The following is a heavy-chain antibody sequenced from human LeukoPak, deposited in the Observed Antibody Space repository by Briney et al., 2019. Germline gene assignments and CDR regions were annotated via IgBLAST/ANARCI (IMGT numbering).Heavy chain of an antibody. V-gene: IGHV3-30*02. J-gene: IGHJ4*02. CDR3: AKDMDDVVVASAGGYFDY. CDR2: IWYDGSNK. Sequence: GGSLRLSCAASGFTFSSYGMHWVRQAPGKGLEWVAVIWYDGSNKYYADSVKGRFTISRDNSKNTLYLQMNSLRAEDTAVYYCAKDMDDVVVASAGGYFDYWGQGTLVTVSS. D-gene: IGHD2-15*01. CDR1: GFTFSSYG.